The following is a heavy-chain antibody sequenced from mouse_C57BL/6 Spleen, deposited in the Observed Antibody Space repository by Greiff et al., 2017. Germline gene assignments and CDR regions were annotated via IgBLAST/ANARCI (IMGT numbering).Heavy chain of an antibody. CDR3: ARQYYSNWYFDV. CDR1: GYTFTSYW. CDR2: IDPSDSET. D-gene: IGHD2-5*01. J-gene: IGHJ1*03. V-gene: IGHV1-52*01. Sequence: QVQLQQPGAELVRPGSSVKLSCKASGYTFTSYWMHWVKQRPIQGLEWIGNIDPSDSETHYNQKFKDKATLTVDKSSSTAYMQLSRLTSEDSAVYYCARQYYSNWYFDVWGTGTTVTGSS.